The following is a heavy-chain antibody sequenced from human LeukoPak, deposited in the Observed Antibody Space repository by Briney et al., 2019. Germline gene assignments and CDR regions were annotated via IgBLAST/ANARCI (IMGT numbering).Heavy chain of an antibody. Sequence: GGSLRLSCAASGFTFSSYAMHWVRQAPGKGLEWVSAISGSGGSTYYADSVKGRFTISRDNSKNTLYLQMNSLRAEDTAVYYCARDASSGSYLYYIDYWGQGTLVTVSS. CDR1: GFTFSSYA. V-gene: IGHV3-23*01. CDR2: ISGSGGST. J-gene: IGHJ4*02. D-gene: IGHD3-10*01. CDR3: ARDASSGSYLYYIDY.